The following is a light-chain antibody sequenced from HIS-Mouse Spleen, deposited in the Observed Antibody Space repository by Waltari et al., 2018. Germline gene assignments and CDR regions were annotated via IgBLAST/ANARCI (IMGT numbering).Light chain of an antibody. J-gene: IGLJ2*01. CDR3: CSYAGSSTLV. Sequence: QSALTQPASVSGSPGQSITISCTGTSSDVGSYNLVSWYQQHPGKAPKLMIYEGSKRPSGGSNRVSGSKAGNTASLTISGLQAEDEADYYCCSYAGSSTLVFGGGTKLTVL. CDR1: SSDVGSYNL. CDR2: EGS. V-gene: IGLV2-23*01.